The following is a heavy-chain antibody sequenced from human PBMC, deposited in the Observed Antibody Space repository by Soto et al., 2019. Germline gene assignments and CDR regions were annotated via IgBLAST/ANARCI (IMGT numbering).Heavy chain of an antibody. CDR2: IKEDGSEK. D-gene: IGHD6-13*01. CDR1: GFTFSSSW. V-gene: IGHV3-7*03. Sequence: PGGSLRLSCAASGFTFSSSWMNWVRQAPGKGLEWVADIKEDGSEKYYVDSLKGRFTISRDNAKNSLYLQMNSLRAEDTAVYYCAKGILVKPPGTRTFDIWGQGTMVTVSS. J-gene: IGHJ3*02. CDR3: AKGILVKPPGTRTFDI.